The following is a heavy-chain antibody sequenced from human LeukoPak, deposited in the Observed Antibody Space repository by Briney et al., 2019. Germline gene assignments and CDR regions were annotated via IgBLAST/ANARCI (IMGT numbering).Heavy chain of an antibody. CDR1: GYTFTSYG. CDR2: INTNTGNP. J-gene: IGHJ6*03. D-gene: IGHD2-2*01. Sequence: ASVKVSCKASGYTFTSYGISWVRQAPGQGLEWMGWINTNTGNPTYAQGFTGRFVFSLDTSVSTAYLQISSLKAEDTAVYYCARGYCSSTSCQQYYMDVWGKGTTVTVSS. CDR3: ARGYCSSTSCQQYYMDV. V-gene: IGHV7-4-1*02.